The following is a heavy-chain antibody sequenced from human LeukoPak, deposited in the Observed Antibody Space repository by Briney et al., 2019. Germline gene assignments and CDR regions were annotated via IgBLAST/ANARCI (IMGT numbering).Heavy chain of an antibody. J-gene: IGHJ3*02. V-gene: IGHV4-34*01. CDR3: ARAGVTTKDAFDI. Sequence: PSETLSLTCAVYGGSFSGYYWSWIRQPPGKGLEWIGEINHSGSTNYNPSLKSRVTISVDTSKNQFSLKLSSVAAADTAVYYCARAGVTTKDAFDIWGQGTMVTVSS. D-gene: IGHD4-17*01. CDR2: INHSGST. CDR1: GGSFSGYY.